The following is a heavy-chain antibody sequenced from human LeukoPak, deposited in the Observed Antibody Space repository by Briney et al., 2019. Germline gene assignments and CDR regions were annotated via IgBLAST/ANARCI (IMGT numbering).Heavy chain of an antibody. J-gene: IGHJ4*02. Sequence: SETLSLTCSVSGGSISSYYWSWIRQTPGKGLEWIGYIYYSGRTSYNPSLKSRVTISIDTSKNQFSLQLSSVTAADTAVYYCARDWNRYAYWGQGTLVTVSS. CDR2: IYYSGRT. V-gene: IGHV4-59*12. D-gene: IGHD1-1*01. CDR1: GGSISSYY. CDR3: ARDWNRYAY.